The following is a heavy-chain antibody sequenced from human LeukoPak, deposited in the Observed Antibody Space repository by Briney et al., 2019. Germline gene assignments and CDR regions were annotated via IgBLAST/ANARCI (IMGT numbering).Heavy chain of an antibody. CDR3: ARGQQWLEAFDF. CDR1: GYTFTSYG. J-gene: IGHJ4*02. CDR2: INPNSGGT. V-gene: IGHV1-2*02. Sequence: ASVKVSCKASGYTFTSYGISWVRQAPGQGLEWMGWINPNSGGTHYAQKFQGRVTMTRDTSINTAYMELYRLRSDDTAVYYCARGQQWLEAFDFWGLGTLVTVSS. D-gene: IGHD6-19*01.